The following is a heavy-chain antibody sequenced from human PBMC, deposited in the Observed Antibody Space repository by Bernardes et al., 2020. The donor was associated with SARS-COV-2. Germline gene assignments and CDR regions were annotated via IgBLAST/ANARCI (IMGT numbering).Heavy chain of an antibody. CDR3: ARDYGRFSLGRGAVTYKYYGMDV. J-gene: IGHJ6*02. D-gene: IGHD3-10*01. Sequence: GALRLYCAASGFTFISYLMNWVRQAPGKGLEWVSYNRRRSDPIYQADSVKGRFTISRYNAKNSLYLEMNSLRAEDTYVYYCARDYGRFSLGRGAVTYKYYGMDVWGQGTTVTVSS. CDR1: GFTFISYL. V-gene: IGHV3-48*01. CDR2: NRRRSDPI.